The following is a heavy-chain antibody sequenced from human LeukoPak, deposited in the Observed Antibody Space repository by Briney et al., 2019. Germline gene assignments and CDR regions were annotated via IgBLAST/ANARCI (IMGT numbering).Heavy chain of an antibody. J-gene: IGHJ4*02. CDR2: IYHSGST. CDR3: ARHVPGYSSSWHDY. V-gene: IGHV4-38-2*01. CDR1: GYSISSGYY. D-gene: IGHD6-13*01. Sequence: PSETLSLTCAVSGYSISSGYYWGWIRQPPGKGLERIGSIYHSGSTYYNPSLKSRVTISVDTSKNQFSLKLSSVTAADTAVYYCARHVPGYSSSWHDYWGQGTLVTVSS.